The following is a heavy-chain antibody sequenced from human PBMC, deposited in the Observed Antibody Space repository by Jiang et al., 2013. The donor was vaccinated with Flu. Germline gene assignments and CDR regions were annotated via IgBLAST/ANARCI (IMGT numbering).Heavy chain of an antibody. V-gene: IGHV1-2*02. CDR1: GYTFTDYY. CDR2: INTNSGAA. J-gene: IGHJ4*02. CDR3: ARAPGMTIAPPGL. D-gene: IGHD6-13*01. Sequence: QLVESGAEVKKPGASVKVSCKASGYTFTDYYTHWIRQAPGQGLEWMGWINTNSGAANYAQKFQGRVTMTGDTSISTAYMELSRLRSDDTAVYYCARAPGMTIAPPGLWGQGTLVTVSS.